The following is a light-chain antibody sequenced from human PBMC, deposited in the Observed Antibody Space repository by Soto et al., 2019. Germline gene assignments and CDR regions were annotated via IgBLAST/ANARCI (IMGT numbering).Light chain of an antibody. Sequence: DIQMTQSPSSLSASVGDRITITCRASQGISNYLAWYQQRPGRVPNLLIYAASTLQSGVPSRFSGSGSGTDFTLTISSLQPEDVATYYCQKYNSAPPWTFGQGTKVEIK. CDR2: AAS. V-gene: IGKV1-27*01. J-gene: IGKJ1*01. CDR3: QKYNSAPPWT. CDR1: QGISNY.